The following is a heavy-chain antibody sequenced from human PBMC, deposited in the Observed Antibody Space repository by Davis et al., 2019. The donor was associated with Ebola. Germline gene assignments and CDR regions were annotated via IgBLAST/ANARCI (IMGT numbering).Heavy chain of an antibody. CDR3: ARGSLWFGELLTLYYYYGMDV. V-gene: IGHV4-31*03. J-gene: IGHJ6*02. Sequence: SETLSLTCTVSGGSISSGGYYWSWIRQHPGKGLEWIGYVYYSGSTNYNPSLKSRVTISVDTSKNQFSLKLSSVTAADTAVYYCARGSLWFGELLTLYYYYGMDVWGQGTTVTVSS. CDR1: GGSISSGGYY. CDR2: VYYSGST. D-gene: IGHD3-10*01.